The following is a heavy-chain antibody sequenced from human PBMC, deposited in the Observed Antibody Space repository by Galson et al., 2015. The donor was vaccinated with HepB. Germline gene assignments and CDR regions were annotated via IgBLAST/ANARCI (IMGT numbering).Heavy chain of an antibody. CDR1: GFNFRRYW. Sequence: SLRLSCAASGFNFRRYWMTWVRQAPGEGLEWVANIKQDGYEKYYVDSVKGRFTISRDNAKNSLFLQMNSLRAEDTAVYYCARARFDFSGWFSFDYWGQGALVTVSS. CDR2: IKQDGYEK. V-gene: IGHV3-7*03. J-gene: IGHJ4*02. CDR3: ARARFDFSGWFSFDY. D-gene: IGHD6-19*01.